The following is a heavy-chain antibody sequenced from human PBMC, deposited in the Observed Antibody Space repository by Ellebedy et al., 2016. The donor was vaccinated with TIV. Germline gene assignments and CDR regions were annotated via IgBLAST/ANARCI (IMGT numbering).Heavy chain of an antibody. J-gene: IGHJ6*02. CDR3: AKDIVREEGDNQHPDYYYGMDV. V-gene: IGHV3-23*01. CDR1: GFTFSSYA. CDR2: ISGSGGST. Sequence: GGSLRLSXAASGFTFSSYAMSWIRQAPGKGLEWVSAISGSGGSTYYADSVKGRFTISRDNSKNSLYLQMNSLRAEDTAVYYCAKDIVREEGDNQHPDYYYGMDVWGQGTTVTVSS. D-gene: IGHD3-16*02.